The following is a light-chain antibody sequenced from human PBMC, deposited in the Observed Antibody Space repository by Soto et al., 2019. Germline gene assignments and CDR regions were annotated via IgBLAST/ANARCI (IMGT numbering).Light chain of an antibody. V-gene: IGLV4-69*01. CDR1: SGHSSYA. Sequence: QSVLTQSPSASASLGASVKLTCTLSSGHSSYAIAWHQQQPEKGPRYLMKLNSDGSHSKGDGIPDHFSGSSSGAERYLTISSLQSEDEADYSCQTWGTGIHVFGTGTQLTVL. CDR2: LNSDGSH. J-gene: IGLJ1*01. CDR3: QTWGTGIHV.